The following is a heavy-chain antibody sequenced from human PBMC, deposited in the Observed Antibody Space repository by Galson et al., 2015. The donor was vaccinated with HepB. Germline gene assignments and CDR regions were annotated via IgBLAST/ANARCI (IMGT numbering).Heavy chain of an antibody. CDR2: RFYSGGG. CDR3: ARQVYDSSGYPNWFDT. D-gene: IGHD3-22*01. CDR1: GGSISSSRHY. Sequence: ETLSLTCTVSGGSISSSRHYWAWIRQPPGKGLEWIGSRFYSGGGYSDPSLKSRVTISLDTSKNQISLEVTSVTAADTAVYYCARQVYDSSGYPNWFDTWGQGTLVTVSS. J-gene: IGHJ5*02. V-gene: IGHV4-39*01.